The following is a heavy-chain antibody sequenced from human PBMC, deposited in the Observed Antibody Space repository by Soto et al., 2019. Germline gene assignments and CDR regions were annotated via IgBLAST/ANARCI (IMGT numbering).Heavy chain of an antibody. Sequence: EVQLVESGGGLVQPGGSLRLSCAASGFTFSSCWMSWVRQAPGKGLEWVASLNQDGSKKYYVDSAKGRFTISRDNAKNSLYLQMSTLRAEDTAVYYCAGPYRGLDQWGQGTLVTVSS. V-gene: IGHV3-7*01. CDR3: AGPYRGLDQ. D-gene: IGHD3-10*01. CDR1: GFTFSSCW. J-gene: IGHJ4*02. CDR2: LNQDGSKK.